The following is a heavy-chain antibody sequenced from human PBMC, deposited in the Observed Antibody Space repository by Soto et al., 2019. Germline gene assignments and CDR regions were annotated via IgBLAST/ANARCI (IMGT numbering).Heavy chain of an antibody. V-gene: IGHV1-69*08. J-gene: IGHJ6*02. Sequence: QVQLVQSGAEVKKPGSSVKVSCKASGGTFSSYTISWVRQAPGQGLEWMGRIIPILGIANYAQKFQGRVTITADKSTSTAYMELSSLRSEDTAVYYCAIDYYGSGRGMDVWGQGTTVTVSS. CDR2: IIPILGIA. D-gene: IGHD3-10*01. CDR1: GGTFSSYT. CDR3: AIDYYGSGRGMDV.